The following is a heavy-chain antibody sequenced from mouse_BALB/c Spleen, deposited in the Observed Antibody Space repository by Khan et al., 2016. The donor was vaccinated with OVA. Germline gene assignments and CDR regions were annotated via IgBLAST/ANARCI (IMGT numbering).Heavy chain of an antibody. V-gene: IGHV5-9-3*01. CDR2: ISSGGTYT. J-gene: IGHJ4*01. CDR3: ARSDGYYGRGAMDY. Sequence: EVELVESGGGLVKPGGSLKVSCAVSGFTLSRYAMSWVRQTPEKRLEWVATISSGGTYTYCPDSVKGRFTISRDNAENTLYLQMSSLRSEDTAMYYCARSDGYYGRGAMDYWGQGTSVTVSS. D-gene: IGHD2-3*01. CDR1: GFTLSRYA.